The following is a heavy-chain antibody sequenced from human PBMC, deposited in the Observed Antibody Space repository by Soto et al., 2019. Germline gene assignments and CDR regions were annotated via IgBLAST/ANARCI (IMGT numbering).Heavy chain of an antibody. CDR1: GFTFSSYS. CDR3: AREGIAVAGTPHYYYYYGMDV. CDR2: IRSSSSTI. D-gene: IGHD6-19*01. Sequence: EVQLVESGGGLVQPGGSLRLSCAASGFTFSSYSMNWVRQAPGKGLEWVSYIRSSSSTIYYADSVKGRFTISRDNAKNSLYLQMNSLRDEDTAVYYCAREGIAVAGTPHYYYYYGMDVWGQGTTVTVSS. J-gene: IGHJ6*02. V-gene: IGHV3-48*02.